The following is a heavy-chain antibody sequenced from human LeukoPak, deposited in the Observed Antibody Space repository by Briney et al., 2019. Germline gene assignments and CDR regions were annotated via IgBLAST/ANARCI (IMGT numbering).Heavy chain of an antibody. J-gene: IGHJ4*02. V-gene: IGHV3-7*01. CDR3: ARDRDVYHAGVDF. CDR2: IKENGGEK. D-gene: IGHD5-24*01. Sequence: PGGSPRLSCAASGFTFSRYWMTWVRQAPGKGLEWVANIKENGGEKFYVDSVRGRFTISRDNAKTSLYLQMNSLRADDSAVYYCARDRDVYHAGVDFWSQGTLVTVSS. CDR1: GFTFSRYW.